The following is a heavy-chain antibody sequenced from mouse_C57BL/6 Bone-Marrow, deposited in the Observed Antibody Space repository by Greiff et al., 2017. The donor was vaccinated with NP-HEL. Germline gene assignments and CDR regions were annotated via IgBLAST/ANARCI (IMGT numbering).Heavy chain of an antibody. CDR2: INPYNGGT. Sequence: EVQLQQSGPVLVKPGASVKMSCKASGYTFTDYYMNWVKQSHGKSLEWIGVINPYNGGTSYNQKFKGKATLTVDKSSSTAYMELNSLTSEDSAVYYCALGAGTGVWAYWGQGTLVTVSA. V-gene: IGHV1-19*01. CDR3: ALGAGTGVWAY. D-gene: IGHD4-1*01. J-gene: IGHJ3*01. CDR1: GYTFTDYY.